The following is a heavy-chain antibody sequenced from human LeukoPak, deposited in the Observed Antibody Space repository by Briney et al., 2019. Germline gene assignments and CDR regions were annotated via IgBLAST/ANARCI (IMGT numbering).Heavy chain of an antibody. CDR2: IKQDGSEI. V-gene: IGHV3-7*01. CDR1: GFTFSGYW. CDR3: ARGRGSYCFDY. D-gene: IGHD3-10*01. Sequence: GGSLRLSCAASGFTFSGYWMSWVRQAPGKGLEWVANIKQDGSEIYYVDSVKGRFTISRDNAKNSLYLQMNNLRPEDTAVYYCARGRGSYCFDYWSQGTLVTVSS. J-gene: IGHJ4*02.